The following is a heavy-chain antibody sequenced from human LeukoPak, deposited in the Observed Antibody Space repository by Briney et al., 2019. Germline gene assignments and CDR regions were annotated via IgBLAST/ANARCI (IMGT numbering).Heavy chain of an antibody. V-gene: IGHV4-30-4*08. D-gene: IGHD3-22*01. CDR2: IYYSGST. Sequence: PSETLSLTCTVSGGSISSGDYYWSWIRQPPGKGLEWIGYIYYSGSTYYNPSLKSRVTISLDRSKNQFSLKLSSVTAADTAVYYCARESGYYSPYDFWGQGTLVTVSS. CDR1: GGSISSGDYY. J-gene: IGHJ4*02. CDR3: ARESGYYSPYDF.